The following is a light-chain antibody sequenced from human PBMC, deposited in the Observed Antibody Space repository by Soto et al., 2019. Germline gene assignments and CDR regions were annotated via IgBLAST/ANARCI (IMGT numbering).Light chain of an antibody. CDR1: QSVISNY. CDR3: LQYGRSPKP. Sequence: EIVLTQSPGTLSLSPGERATLSCRASQSVISNYLAWYQQKPGLAPRLLIYGVSIRATGIPDRFSGSGSGTDFTLTISRLEPEDFAVYYCLQYGRSPKPFGQGTKVDIK. V-gene: IGKV3-20*01. J-gene: IGKJ1*01. CDR2: GVS.